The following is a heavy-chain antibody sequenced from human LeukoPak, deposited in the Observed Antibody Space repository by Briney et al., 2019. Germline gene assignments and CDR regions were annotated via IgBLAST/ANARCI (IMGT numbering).Heavy chain of an antibody. CDR3: ASLRTSDYDFWLGYQGLDY. CDR1: GFTLSSYP. V-gene: IGHV3-30*04. J-gene: IGHJ4*02. CDR2: ISYDGSNK. Sequence: GGSLRLSCAASGFTLSSYPMHWVRQAPGKGLEWVAIISYDGSNKYYADSVKGRFTISRDNSKNTLFLQMLSLRTEDTAVYYCASLRTSDYDFWLGYQGLDYWGQGALVTVSS. D-gene: IGHD3-3*01.